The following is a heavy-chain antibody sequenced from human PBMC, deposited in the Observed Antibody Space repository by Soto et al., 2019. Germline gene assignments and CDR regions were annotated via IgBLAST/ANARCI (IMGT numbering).Heavy chain of an antibody. CDR1: GGSVRSGNHF. Sequence: SETLSLTCSVSGGSVRSGNHFWNWLQQPPGRGLAWLGYMYYTGVSNYNPSLKSRVSMSVDTSKDQFSLNLTSVTAADTVVYYCARRRDPLGYYGLDVCGQGITVTVSS. V-gene: IGHV4-61*01. CDR3: ARRRDPLGYYGLDV. J-gene: IGHJ6*02. CDR2: MYYTGVS.